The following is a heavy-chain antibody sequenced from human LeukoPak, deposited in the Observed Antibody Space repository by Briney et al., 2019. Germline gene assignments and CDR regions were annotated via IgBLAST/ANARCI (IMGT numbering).Heavy chain of an antibody. J-gene: IGHJ4*02. CDR1: GYTFTRYD. V-gene: IGHV1-8*01. Sequence: AAVKVSCKASGYTFTRYDINWVRQATRRGLEGMGWMNPNSGNTGNAQEFQGRVTITRNTSIGTAYLELSSLKSQDTAVYFCARGLRRYGGNSMYFDYWGQGTLVTVSS. CDR3: ARGLRRYGGNSMYFDY. CDR2: MNPNSGNT. D-gene: IGHD4-23*01.